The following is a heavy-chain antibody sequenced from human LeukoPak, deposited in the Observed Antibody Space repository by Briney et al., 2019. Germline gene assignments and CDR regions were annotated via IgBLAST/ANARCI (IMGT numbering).Heavy chain of an antibody. J-gene: IGHJ3*02. D-gene: IGHD3-10*01. Sequence: GASVKVSCKASGYTFTGYYMHWVRQAPGQGLEWMGWINPNSGGTNYAQKLQGRVTMTTDTSTSTAYMELRSLRSDDTAVYYCARDSITMVRGVILRRNYDAFDIWGQGTMVTVSS. V-gene: IGHV1-2*02. CDR1: GYTFTGYY. CDR2: INPNSGGT. CDR3: ARDSITMVRGVILRRNYDAFDI.